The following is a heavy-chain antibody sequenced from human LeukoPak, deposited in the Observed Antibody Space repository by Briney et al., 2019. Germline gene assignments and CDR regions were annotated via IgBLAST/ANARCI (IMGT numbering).Heavy chain of an antibody. CDR3: ARLKAYNNYRPRRVVLYGLDV. CDR2: IYYTGNT. CDR1: GVSITSAY. Sequence: PSETLSLTCTVSGVSITSAYWTWIRQPPGKGLEWIGYIYYTGNTDYNPSLRRRVTMSLDTSNNQFSLELTSVTAADTAVYYCARLKAYNNYRPRRVVLYGLDVWGQGTTVTVSS. J-gene: IGHJ6*02. D-gene: IGHD4-11*01. V-gene: IGHV4-59*08.